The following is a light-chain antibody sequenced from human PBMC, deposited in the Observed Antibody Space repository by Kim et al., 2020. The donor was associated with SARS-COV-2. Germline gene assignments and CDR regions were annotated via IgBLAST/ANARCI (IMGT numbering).Light chain of an antibody. J-gene: IGLJ2*01. V-gene: IGLV3-1*01. Sequence: SVFQGQKSTLSCSGEELRGKDASWYQQKAGQSPELVMYQNNKRPSGIPERFTGSNSGDTATLTISGTQAVDEAEYYSQAWDSDTVIFGGGTKLTVL. CDR1: ELRGKD. CDR2: QNN. CDR3: QAWDSDTVI.